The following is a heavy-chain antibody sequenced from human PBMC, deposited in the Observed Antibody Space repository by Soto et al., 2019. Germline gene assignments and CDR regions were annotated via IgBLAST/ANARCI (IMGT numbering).Heavy chain of an antibody. Sequence: PGGSLRHSCAASGFTFSSYGMHWVRQAPGKGLEWVAVISYDGSNKYYADSVKGRFTISRDNSKNTLYLQMNSLRAEDTAVYYCAKDLESVPFDCLDYWGQGTLVTVSS. CDR2: ISYDGSNK. D-gene: IGHD3-9*01. CDR3: AKDLESVPFDCLDY. V-gene: IGHV3-30*18. J-gene: IGHJ4*02. CDR1: GFTFSSYG.